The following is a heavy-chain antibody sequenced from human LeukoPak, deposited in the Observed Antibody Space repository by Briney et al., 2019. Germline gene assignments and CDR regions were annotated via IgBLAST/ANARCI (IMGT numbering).Heavy chain of an antibody. Sequence: SETLSLTCTVSGGSVSTYYWSWIRQSPGKGLEWIGYIHNSGNTKYNPSLKSRVTMSVDTSKNQFSLRLSSVTAADTAVYYCAREGFNSGSFNYWGQGTLVTVSS. J-gene: IGHJ4*02. CDR1: GGSVSTYY. V-gene: IGHV4-59*02. D-gene: IGHD6-19*01. CDR3: AREGFNSGSFNY. CDR2: IHNSGNT.